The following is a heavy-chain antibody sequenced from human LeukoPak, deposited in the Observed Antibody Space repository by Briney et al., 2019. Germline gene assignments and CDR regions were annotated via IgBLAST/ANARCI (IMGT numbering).Heavy chain of an antibody. CDR2: MWADGSKT. J-gene: IGHJ4*02. Sequence: GGSLRLSCTASGFPLSNYGMHWVRQAPGKGLELVALMWADGSKTSYANSVKGRFTISRDISRNTLYLQMNSLRPEDTAVYYCAKDEPGIWGQGTLVTVSS. V-gene: IGHV3-33*03. CDR3: AKDEPGI. CDR1: GFPLSNYG.